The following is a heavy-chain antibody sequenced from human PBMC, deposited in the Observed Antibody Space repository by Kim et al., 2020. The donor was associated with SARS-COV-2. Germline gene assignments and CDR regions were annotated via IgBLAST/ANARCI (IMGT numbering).Heavy chain of an antibody. V-gene: IGHV3-7*01. D-gene: IGHD3-16*01. Sequence: GGSLRLSCIASGFTFSNYWMAWVRQAPGKGLEWVASIKKDGTAKYYVYSVKGRFTISRDNAKNSLYLQMNSLRAEDAAVYYCSRDWARLFDYWGQGTLVTVSS. J-gene: IGHJ4*02. CDR1: GFTFSNYW. CDR2: IKKDGTAK. CDR3: SRDWARLFDY.